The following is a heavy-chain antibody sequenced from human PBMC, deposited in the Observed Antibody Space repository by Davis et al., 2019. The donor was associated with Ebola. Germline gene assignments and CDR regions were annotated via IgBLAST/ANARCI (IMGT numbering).Heavy chain of an antibody. CDR2: ISAYNGNT. V-gene: IGHV1-18*01. J-gene: IGHJ6*02. D-gene: IGHD5-24*01. CDR1: GYTFTTYG. CDR3: ARERPRDYYYYYGLDV. Sequence: ASVKVSCKVSGYTFTTYGISWVRQAPGQGLEWMGWISAYNGNTHHAQKFQDRVTMTTDTSTSTAYMELRSLTSNDTAVYYCARERPRDYYYYYGLDVWGQGTTVSVSS.